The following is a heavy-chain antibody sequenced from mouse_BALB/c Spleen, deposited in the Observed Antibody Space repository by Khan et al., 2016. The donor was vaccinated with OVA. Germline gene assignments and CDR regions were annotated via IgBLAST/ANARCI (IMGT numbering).Heavy chain of an antibody. CDR3: TRFGYLFAH. J-gene: IGHJ3*01. CDR2: IYPGNSDT. CDR1: GYTFTSYW. D-gene: IGHD2-2*01. V-gene: IGHV1-5*01. Sequence: IQLVQSGTVLARPGTSVKMSCKASGYTFTSYWMHWVKQRPGQGLEWIGAIYPGNSDTSYNQKFKDKAKLTAVTSTSTAYMELSSLTNEDSAVYYCTRFGYLFAHWGQGTLVTVSA.